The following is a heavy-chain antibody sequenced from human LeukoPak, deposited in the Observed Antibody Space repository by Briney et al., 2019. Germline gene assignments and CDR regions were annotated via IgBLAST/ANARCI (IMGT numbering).Heavy chain of an antibody. V-gene: IGHV5-51*01. CDR2: IYPGDSDS. CDR1: GYSFSSYW. Sequence: GESLKISCKGSGYSFSSYWIGWLRQMPGKGLEWMGIIYPGDSDSKYSPSFQGQVTISVDKSISTAYLQWSSLKASDTAMYYCARERSSQGYFDFWGQGTLVTVSS. D-gene: IGHD6-6*01. J-gene: IGHJ4*02. CDR3: ARERSSQGYFDF.